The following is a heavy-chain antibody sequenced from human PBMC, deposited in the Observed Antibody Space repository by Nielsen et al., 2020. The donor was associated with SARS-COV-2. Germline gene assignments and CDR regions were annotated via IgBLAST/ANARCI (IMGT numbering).Heavy chain of an antibody. CDR3: ARVRELGPWYYFDY. D-gene: IGHD7-27*01. Sequence: WIRQPPGKGLEWIGSIYYSGSTYYNPSLKSRVTISVDTSKNQFSLKLSSVTAADTAVYYCARVRELGPWYYFDYWGQGTLVTVSS. V-gene: IGHV4-39*07. CDR2: IYYSGST. J-gene: IGHJ4*02.